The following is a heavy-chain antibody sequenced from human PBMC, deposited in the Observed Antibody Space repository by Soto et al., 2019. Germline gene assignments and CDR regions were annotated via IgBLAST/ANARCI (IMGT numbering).Heavy chain of an antibody. V-gene: IGHV3-7*03. Sequence: GGSLRLSCAASGFTFSSYWMSWVRQAPGKGLEWVANIKQDGSEKYYVDSVKGRFTISRDNAKNSLYLQMNSLRAEDTAVYYCARDRREADILTGYYIYYFDDWGRGTLFTVSS. D-gene: IGHD3-9*01. J-gene: IGHJ4*01. CDR1: GFTFSSYW. CDR3: ARDRREADILTGYYIYYFDD. CDR2: IKQDGSEK.